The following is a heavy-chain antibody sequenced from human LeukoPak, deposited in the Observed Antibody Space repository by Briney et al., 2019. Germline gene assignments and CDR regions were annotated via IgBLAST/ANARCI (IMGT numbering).Heavy chain of an antibody. J-gene: IGHJ3*02. CDR1: GYTFTGYY. V-gene: IGHV1-2*02. CDR2: INPNSGGT. Sequence: ASVKVSCKASGYTFTGYYMHWVRQTPGQGLEWMGWINPNSGGTNYAQKFQSRVTMTRDTSISTAYMELSRLRSDDTAVYYCARARGSSGWLDAFDIWGQGTMVTVSS. CDR3: ARARGSSGWLDAFDI. D-gene: IGHD6-19*01.